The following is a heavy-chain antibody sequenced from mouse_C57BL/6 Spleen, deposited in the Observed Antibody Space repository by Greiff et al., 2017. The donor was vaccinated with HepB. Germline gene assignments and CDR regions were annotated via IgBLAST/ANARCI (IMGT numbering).Heavy chain of an antibody. CDR3: TRSGYYRYFDV. J-gene: IGHJ1*03. V-gene: IGHV1-15*01. Sequence: VQLQQSGAELVRPGASVTLSCKASGYTFTDYEMHWVKQTPVHGLEWIGAIDPETGGTAYNQKFKGKAILTADKSSSPAYMELRSLTSEDSAVYYCTRSGYYRYFDVWGTGTTVTVSS. CDR1: GYTFTDYE. CDR2: IDPETGGT. D-gene: IGHD2-2*01.